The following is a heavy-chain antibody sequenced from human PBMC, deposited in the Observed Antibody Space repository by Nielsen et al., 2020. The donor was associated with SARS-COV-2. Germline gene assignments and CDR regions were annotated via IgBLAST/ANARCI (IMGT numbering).Heavy chain of an antibody. Sequence: GESLKISCEASGFTISRYGMHWVRQAPGKGLEWVTFISYDGSVKYYADSVKGRFTISRDNSKNTLYLQMSSLRADDTALYYCIKPSGFNVVSLPTANRDDVWGQGTMVTVSS. V-gene: IGHV3-30*03. CDR2: ISYDGSVK. J-gene: IGHJ3*01. CDR3: IKPSGFNVVSLPTANRDDV. CDR1: GFTISRYG. D-gene: IGHD2-2*01.